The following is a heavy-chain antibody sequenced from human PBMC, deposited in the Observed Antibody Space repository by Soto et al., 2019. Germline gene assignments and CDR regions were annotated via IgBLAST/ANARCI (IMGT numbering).Heavy chain of an antibody. V-gene: IGHV3-30*18. J-gene: IGHJ4*02. CDR2: ISYDGSNK. D-gene: IGHD3-16*02. CDR1: GFTFSSYG. Sequence: QVQLVESGGGVVQPGRSLRLSCAASGFTFSSYGMHWVRQAPGKGLEWVAVISYDGSNKYYADSVKGRFTISRDNSKNTLYLQMNSRRAEDTAVYYCAKDHYDYVWGSYPLHYFDYWGRGALVTVSS. CDR3: AKDHYDYVWGSYPLHYFDY.